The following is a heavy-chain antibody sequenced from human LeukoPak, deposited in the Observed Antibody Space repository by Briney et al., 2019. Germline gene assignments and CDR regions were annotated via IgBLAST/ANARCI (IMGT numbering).Heavy chain of an antibody. Sequence: SETLSLTCTVSGYSISNGYYWGWIRQPPGKGLEWIGSIYHSGSTYYNPSLKSRVTISVDTSKNQFSLKLSSVTAADTAVYYCARDKFIAAAGTRYPLTDYWGQGTLVTVSS. CDR3: ARDKFIAAAGTRYPLTDY. V-gene: IGHV4-38-2*02. J-gene: IGHJ4*02. CDR2: IYHSGST. CDR1: GYSISNGYY. D-gene: IGHD6-13*01.